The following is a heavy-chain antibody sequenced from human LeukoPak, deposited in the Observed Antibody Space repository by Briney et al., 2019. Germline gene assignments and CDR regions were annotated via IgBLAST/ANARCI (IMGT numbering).Heavy chain of an antibody. V-gene: IGHV3-30*02. J-gene: IGHJ4*02. CDR1: GFSFSSYA. CDR3: AKGTGSGSFLVDC. Sequence: GGSLRLSCAASGFSFSSYAMHWGRQAPGKGLEWVAFMRHDGSKKYYADSGQDRFIISRDNSKNTLYLQVNALRTEDTAVYFCAKGTGSGSFLVDCWGQGTLVTVSS. CDR2: MRHDGSKK. D-gene: IGHD3-10*01.